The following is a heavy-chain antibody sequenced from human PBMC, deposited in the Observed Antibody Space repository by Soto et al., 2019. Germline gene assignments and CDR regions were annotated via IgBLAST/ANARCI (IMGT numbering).Heavy chain of an antibody. J-gene: IGHJ5*02. D-gene: IGHD2-21*01. CDR2: IYHSGIT. V-gene: IGHV4-4*02. Sequence: QVQLRESGPRLVKPSGTLSLTCAVSGGSISSSYWWTWVRQAPGKGLQWIGEIYHSGITNYNPSLRSRVSMSVDKSNNEFSLSLTSVTAADTAVSYCATLPPIIVVVLTEMRTWGQGILVTVSS. CDR3: ATLPPIIVVVLTEMRT. CDR1: GGSISSSYW.